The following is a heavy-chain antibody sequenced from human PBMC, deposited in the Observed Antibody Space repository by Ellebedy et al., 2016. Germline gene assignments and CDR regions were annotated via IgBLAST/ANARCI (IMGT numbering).Heavy chain of an antibody. CDR2: INHSGST. V-gene: IGHV4-34*01. D-gene: IGHD1-14*01. CDR1: GGSFSGYY. J-gene: IGHJ4*02. CDR3: ARDGPEYYFDY. Sequence: SETLSLTXAVYGGSFSGYYWSWIHQPPGKGLEWIGEINHSGSTNYNPSLKSRVTISVDTSKNQFSLKLSSVTAADTAVYYCARDGPEYYFDYWGQGTLVTVSS.